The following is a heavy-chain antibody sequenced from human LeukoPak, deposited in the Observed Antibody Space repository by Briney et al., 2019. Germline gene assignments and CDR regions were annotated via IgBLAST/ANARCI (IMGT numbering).Heavy chain of an antibody. CDR2: IYYSGST. V-gene: IGHV4-59*01. J-gene: IGHJ5*02. CDR3: ARLVVGSRFDP. Sequence: SETLSLTCTVCGGCISSYYWSWIRQPPGKGLEWIGYIYYSGSTNYNPSLKSRVTISVDTSKNQFSLKLSSVTAADTAVYYCARLVVGSRFDPWGQGTLVTVSS. D-gene: IGHD1-26*01. CDR1: GGCISSYY.